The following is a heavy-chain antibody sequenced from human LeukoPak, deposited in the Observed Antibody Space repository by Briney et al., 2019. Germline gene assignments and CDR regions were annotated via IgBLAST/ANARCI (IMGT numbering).Heavy chain of an antibody. J-gene: IGHJ5*02. CDR2: ISSSGSAI. Sequence: GGSLRLSCAASGFTFSSYEMNWVRQAPGKELEWVSYISSSGSAIYYADSVKGRFTISRDNAKNSLYLQMNSLRAEGTAIYYCAKKYSTGLDPWGQGTLVTVSS. D-gene: IGHD1-26*01. CDR3: AKKYSTGLDP. V-gene: IGHV3-48*03. CDR1: GFTFSSYE.